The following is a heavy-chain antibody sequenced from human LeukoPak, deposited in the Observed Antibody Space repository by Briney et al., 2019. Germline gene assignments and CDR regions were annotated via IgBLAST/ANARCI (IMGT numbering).Heavy chain of an antibody. V-gene: IGHV3-74*01. J-gene: IGHJ4*02. CDR1: GFNFSNAW. CDR2: ITGDGSNT. Sequence: GGSLRLSCAASGFNFSNAWMSWVRQAPGKGLEWVGRITGDGSNTSYADSVKGRFTISRDNAKNTLYLQMNSLRAEDTAVYYCARISYDSRGYYDYWGQGTLVTVSS. D-gene: IGHD3-22*01. CDR3: ARISYDSRGYYDY.